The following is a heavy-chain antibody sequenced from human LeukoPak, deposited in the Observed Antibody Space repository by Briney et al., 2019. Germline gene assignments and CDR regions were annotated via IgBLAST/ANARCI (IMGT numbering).Heavy chain of an antibody. CDR3: ARGRGVVVAAAVIDY. Sequence: ASVKVSCKASGYTFTGYYMHWVRQAPGQGLEWMGRINPNSGGTNYAQKFQGRVTMTRDTSIRTAYMELSRLRSDDTAVYYCARGRGVVVAAAVIDYWGQGTLVTVSS. CDR1: GYTFTGYY. J-gene: IGHJ4*02. V-gene: IGHV1-2*06. D-gene: IGHD2-15*01. CDR2: INPNSGGT.